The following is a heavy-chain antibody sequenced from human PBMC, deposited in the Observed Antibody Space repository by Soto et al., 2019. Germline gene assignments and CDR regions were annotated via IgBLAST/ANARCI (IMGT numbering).Heavy chain of an antibody. Sequence: QVQLVESGGGVVKPGSSLRLSCAASGFTFSYYGMHWVRQAPGKGLEWVSFISYDGRNTDFADSVKGRFTVSRDDSKSTLYLQMNSLRADDTAVYYCSRALRSAYDPGYYGMDVWGQGTTVSVSS. V-gene: IGHV3-30*03. J-gene: IGHJ6*02. CDR2: ISYDGRNT. CDR3: SRALRSAYDPGYYGMDV. D-gene: IGHD5-12*01. CDR1: GFTFSYYG.